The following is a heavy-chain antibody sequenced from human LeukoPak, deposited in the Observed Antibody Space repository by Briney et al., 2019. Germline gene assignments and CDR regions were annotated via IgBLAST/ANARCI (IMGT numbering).Heavy chain of an antibody. Sequence: SETLSLTCTVSGGSISSYYWSWIRQPPGKGLEWIGYIYYSGSTNYNLSLKSRVTISVDTSKNPFSLKLSSVTAADTAVYYCARTTPDYYDSSANYGMDVWGQGTTVTVSS. V-gene: IGHV4-59*08. J-gene: IGHJ6*02. CDR2: IYYSGST. CDR3: ARTTPDYYDSSANYGMDV. D-gene: IGHD3-22*01. CDR1: GGSISSYY.